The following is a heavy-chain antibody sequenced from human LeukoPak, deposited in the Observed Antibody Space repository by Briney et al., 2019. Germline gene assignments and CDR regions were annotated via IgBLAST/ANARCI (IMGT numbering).Heavy chain of an antibody. CDR3: ARGELGYCSSTSCYPSYFDY. J-gene: IGHJ4*02. V-gene: IGHV3-23*01. CDR1: GFTFSSYA. CDR2: ISGSGGST. D-gene: IGHD2-2*01. Sequence: PGGSLRLSCAASGFTFSSYAMSWVRQAPGKGLEWVSAISGSGGSTYYADSVKGRFTISRDNSKNTLYLQMNSLRAEDTAVYYCARGELGYCSSTSCYPSYFDYWGQGTLVTVSS.